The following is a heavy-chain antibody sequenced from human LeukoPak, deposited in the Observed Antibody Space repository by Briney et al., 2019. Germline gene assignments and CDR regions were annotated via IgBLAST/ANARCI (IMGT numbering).Heavy chain of an antibody. CDR3: AKAERYCSSTSCYAFDY. D-gene: IGHD2-2*01. J-gene: IGHJ4*02. V-gene: IGHV3-7*01. CDR2: IKQDGSEK. CDR1: GFTFSSYW. Sequence: GGSLRLSCAASGFTFSSYWMSWVRQAPGKGLEWVANIKQDGSEKYYVDSVKGRFTISRDNAKNSLYLQMNSLRAEDTAVYYCAKAERYCSSTSCYAFDYWGQGTLVTVSS.